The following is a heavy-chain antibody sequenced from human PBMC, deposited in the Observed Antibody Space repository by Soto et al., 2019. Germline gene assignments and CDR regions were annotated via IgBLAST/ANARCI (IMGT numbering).Heavy chain of an antibody. CDR3: ARWTEVVPDATGKSFDI. V-gene: IGHV4-4*02. Sequence: PSETLSLTCAVSSDSIISRNWWSWVRQPPGKGLEWIGEIYPGGSTNYNPSLKSRVTISVDKSKKQFSLNLSSVTAADTAVYYCARWTEVVPDATGKSFDIWGQGTVVTVSS. CDR2: IYPGGST. J-gene: IGHJ3*02. CDR1: SDSIISRNW. D-gene: IGHD2-2*01.